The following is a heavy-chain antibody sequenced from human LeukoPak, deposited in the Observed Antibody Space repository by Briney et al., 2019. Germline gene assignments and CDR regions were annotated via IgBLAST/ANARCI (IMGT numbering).Heavy chain of an antibody. D-gene: IGHD3-9*01. CDR1: GYTFTSYG. CDR3: ARVTIWYYDILTGYSTEYYFDY. J-gene: IGHJ4*02. Sequence: ASVKVSCKASGYTFTSYGISWVGQAPGQGLEWMGWISAYNGNTNYAQKLQGRVTMTTDTSTSTAYMELRSLRSDDTAVYYCARVTIWYYDILTGYSTEYYFDYWGQGTLVTVSS. V-gene: IGHV1-18*01. CDR2: ISAYNGNT.